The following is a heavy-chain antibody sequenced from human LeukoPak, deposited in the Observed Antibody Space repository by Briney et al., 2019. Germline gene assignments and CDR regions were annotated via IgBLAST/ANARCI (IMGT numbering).Heavy chain of an antibody. CDR1: GFTFSSYW. CDR3: ARVSSLAVAGFFDY. D-gene: IGHD6-19*01. CDR2: IKQDGSEK. V-gene: IGHV3-7*01. J-gene: IGHJ4*02. Sequence: GGSLRLSCAASGFTFSSYWMNWVRQAPGKGLEWVANIKQDGSEKDYVDSVKGRFTISRDNAKNSLYLQMNSLRAEDTAVYYCARVSSLAVAGFFDYWGQGILVTVSS.